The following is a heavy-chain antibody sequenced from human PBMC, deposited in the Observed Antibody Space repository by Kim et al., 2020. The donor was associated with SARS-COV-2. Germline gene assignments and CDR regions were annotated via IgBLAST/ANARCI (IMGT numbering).Heavy chain of an antibody. CDR2: ISYDGSNK. D-gene: IGHD2-15*01. Sequence: GGSLRLSCAASGFTFSSYGMHWVRQAPGKGLEWVAVISYDGSNKYYADSVKGRFTISRDNSKNTLYLQMNSLRAEDTAVYYCAKDFDNCSGGSCYSDGF. CDR1: GFTFSSYG. V-gene: IGHV3-30*18. J-gene: IGHJ5*01. CDR3: AKDFDNCSGGSCYSDGF.